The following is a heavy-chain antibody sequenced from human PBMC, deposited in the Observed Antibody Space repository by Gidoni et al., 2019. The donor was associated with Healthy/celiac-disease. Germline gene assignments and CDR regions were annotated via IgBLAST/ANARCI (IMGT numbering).Heavy chain of an antibody. CDR2: IIPIFGTA. D-gene: IGHD5-12*01. CDR3: ASGGGEEMATISCRYYYYYGMDV. J-gene: IGHJ6*02. V-gene: IGHV1-69*01. CDR1: GGTFISYA. Sequence: QVQLVQSRAEVKKPGSSVKVSCKASGGTFISYANSWVRPDPGQGLEWMGGIIPIFGTANYAQKFQGKVTLTADESTNTAYMELSSLRSEDTSVYYCASGGGEEMATISCRYYYYYGMDVWGQGTTVTVSS.